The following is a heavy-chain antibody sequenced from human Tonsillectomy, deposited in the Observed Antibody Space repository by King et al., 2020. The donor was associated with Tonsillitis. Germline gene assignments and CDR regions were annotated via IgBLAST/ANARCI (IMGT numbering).Heavy chain of an antibody. Sequence: VQLVESGGGLVQPGGSLRLSFAASGFSFSSYWMHWVRQAPGKGLVGVSRINGDGSTTSYAGSVKGRFTTSRDNAKNTLYLEMSSLRGEDGALYYCAREDSIATAFAFWGQGTMVTVSS. CDR1: GFSFSSYW. J-gene: IGHJ3*01. D-gene: IGHD3-3*02. CDR3: AREDSIATAFAF. CDR2: INGDGSTT. V-gene: IGHV3-74*01.